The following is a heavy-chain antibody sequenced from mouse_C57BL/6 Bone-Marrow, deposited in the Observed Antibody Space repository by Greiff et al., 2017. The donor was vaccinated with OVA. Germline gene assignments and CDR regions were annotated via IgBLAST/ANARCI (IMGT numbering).Heavy chain of an antibody. J-gene: IGHJ1*03. Sequence: EVKLMESGGGLVKPGGSLKLSCAASGFTFRDYGMHWVRQAPEKVLEWVAYISSGSSTIYYADTVKGRFTISRDNAKNTLFLQMTSLRSEDTAMYYCAREITTVVATDWYFDVWGTGTTVTVSS. V-gene: IGHV5-17*01. CDR3: AREITTVVATDWYFDV. CDR1: GFTFRDYG. D-gene: IGHD1-1*01. CDR2: ISSGSSTI.